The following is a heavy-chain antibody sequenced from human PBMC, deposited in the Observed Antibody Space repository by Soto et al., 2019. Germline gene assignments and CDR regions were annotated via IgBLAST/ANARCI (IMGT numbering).Heavy chain of an antibody. V-gene: IGHV4-30-4*01. CDR1: GGSISSGDYY. CDR2: IYYSGST. CDR3: ARDMVRGGNWFDP. Sequence: PSETLSLTCTVSGGSISSGDYYWSWIRQPPGKGLEWIGYIYYSGSTYYNPSLKSRVTISVDTSKNQFSLKLSSVTAADTAVYYCARDMVRGGNWFDPWGQGTLVTVS. D-gene: IGHD3-10*01. J-gene: IGHJ5*02.